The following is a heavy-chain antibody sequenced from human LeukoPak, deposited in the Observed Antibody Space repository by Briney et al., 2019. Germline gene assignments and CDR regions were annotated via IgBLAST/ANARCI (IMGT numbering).Heavy chain of an antibody. D-gene: IGHD2-15*01. Sequence: SVKVSCKASGGTFSSYAISWVRQAPGQGLEWMGRIIPIFGTANYAQKFQGRVTITTDESTSTAYMELSSLTSEDTAVYYCARGVCSGGSCYQNWFDPWGQGTLVTVSS. CDR3: ARGVCSGGSCYQNWFDP. V-gene: IGHV1-69*05. CDR1: GGTFSSYA. J-gene: IGHJ5*02. CDR2: IIPIFGTA.